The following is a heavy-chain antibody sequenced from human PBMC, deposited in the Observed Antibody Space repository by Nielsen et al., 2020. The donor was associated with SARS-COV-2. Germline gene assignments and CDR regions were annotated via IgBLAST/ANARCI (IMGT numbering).Heavy chain of an antibody. CDR3: ARVLGVAIRPGVYNWFDP. D-gene: IGHD6-6*01. CDR2: ISYDGSNK. V-gene: IGHV3-30*04. Sequence: WIRQPPGKGLEWVAVISYDGSNKYYADSVKGRFTISRDNSKNTLYLQMNSLRAGDTAVYYCARVLGVAIRPGVYNWFDPWGQGTLVTVSS. J-gene: IGHJ5*02.